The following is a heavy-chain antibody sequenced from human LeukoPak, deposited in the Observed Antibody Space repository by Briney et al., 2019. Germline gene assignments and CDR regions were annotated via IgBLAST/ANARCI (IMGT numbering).Heavy chain of an antibody. CDR2: IYPADSDT. CDR3: ARQSRDGSKTRGYYFDY. J-gene: IGHJ4*02. CDR1: GYIFTHYW. Sequence: GESMKISCQVSGYIFTHYWIGWVREMPGKGLESMGIIYPADSDTTYSPSFQGQVTISADKSISTVYLQWSSLKASDTAMYYCARQSRDGSKTRGYYFDYWGQGTLGTASS. V-gene: IGHV5-51*01. D-gene: IGHD3-10*01.